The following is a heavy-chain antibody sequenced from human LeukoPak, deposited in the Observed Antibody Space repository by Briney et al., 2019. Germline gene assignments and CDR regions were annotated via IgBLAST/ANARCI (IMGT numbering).Heavy chain of an antibody. CDR2: IYHSRST. CDR1: GGSISSNNW. V-gene: IGHV4-4*02. D-gene: IGHD3-22*01. Sequence: SETLSLTCAVSGGSISSNNWWSWVRQPPGKGLEWIGEIYHSRSTNYNPSLKSRVTISVDRSKNQLSLMLSSVTAADTAVYYCARGYDSSAYYPFNYWGQGTLVTVSS. CDR3: ARGYDSSAYYPFNY. J-gene: IGHJ4*02.